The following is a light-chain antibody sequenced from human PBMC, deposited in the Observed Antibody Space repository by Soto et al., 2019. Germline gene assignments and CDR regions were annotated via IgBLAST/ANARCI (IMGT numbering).Light chain of an antibody. CDR3: LQHNAYPGT. CDR2: AAS. CDR1: QGIRNE. V-gene: IGKV1-17*02. J-gene: IGKJ1*01. Sequence: DLQMTQSPSSLSASVGDRVTITCRASQGIRNELGWYQQKPGKAPKRLIYAASTLQSGVPFRFSGSGSGTEFTLTISNLQPEDFATYYCLQHNAYPGTFGQGTKVEIK.